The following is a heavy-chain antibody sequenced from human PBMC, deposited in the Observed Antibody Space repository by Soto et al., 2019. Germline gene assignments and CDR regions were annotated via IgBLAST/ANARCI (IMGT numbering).Heavy chain of an antibody. D-gene: IGHD5-18*01. J-gene: IGHJ6*02. Sequence: SETLSLTCTVSGGSISSSSYYWSWIRQPPGKGLEWIGSIYYSGSTYYNPSLKSRVTISVDTSKNQFSLKLSSVTAADTAVYYCACIFSGGYGYGFYYYGMDVWGQGTTVTVSS. V-gene: IGHV4-39*01. CDR2: IYYSGST. CDR1: GGSISSSSYY. CDR3: ACIFSGGYGYGFYYYGMDV.